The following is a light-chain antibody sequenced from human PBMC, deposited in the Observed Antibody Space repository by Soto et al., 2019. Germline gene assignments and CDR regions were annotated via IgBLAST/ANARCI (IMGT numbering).Light chain of an antibody. V-gene: IGKV3-11*01. Sequence: EIVLTQSPATLSLSPGERATLSCRASQSISSHLAWYQQKPGQAPRLLMYDVSNRATDIPARLSGSWCGTDLTLTIRSIEPEDFAVYYCQRRPRRPLTFGGGTKVEIK. CDR3: QRRPRRPLT. CDR1: QSISSH. J-gene: IGKJ4*01. CDR2: DVS.